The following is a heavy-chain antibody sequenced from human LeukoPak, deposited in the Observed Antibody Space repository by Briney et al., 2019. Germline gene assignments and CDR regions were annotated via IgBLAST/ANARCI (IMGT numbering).Heavy chain of an antibody. V-gene: IGHV3-23*01. Sequence: GGSLRLSCAASGFTFSSYAMSWVRQAPGKGLEWVSAISGSGGSTYYADSVKGRFTISRDNSKNTLYLQMNSLRAEDTAVYYCAKIFGITMVGGDLDYWGQGTLVTVSS. D-gene: IGHD3-10*01. J-gene: IGHJ4*02. CDR2: ISGSGGST. CDR1: GFTFSSYA. CDR3: AKIFGITMVGGDLDY.